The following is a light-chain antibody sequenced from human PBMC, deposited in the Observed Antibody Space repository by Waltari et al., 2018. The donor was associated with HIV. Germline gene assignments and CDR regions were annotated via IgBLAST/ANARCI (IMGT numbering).Light chain of an antibody. CDR1: RSKIGAGYD. CDR3: QSYDSSLSASV. V-gene: IGLV1-40*01. J-gene: IGLJ2*01. Sequence: QSVLTQPPSVSGAPGQRVTISCTGSRSKIGAGYDVQWYQQLHGKAPKLLIYGNTNRPSGVPDRFSGSKSGTSASLAITGLQAEDEADYYCQSYDSSLSASVFGEGTKLTVL. CDR2: GNT.